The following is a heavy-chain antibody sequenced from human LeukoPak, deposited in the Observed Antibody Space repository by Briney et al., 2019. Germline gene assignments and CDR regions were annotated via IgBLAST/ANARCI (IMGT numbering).Heavy chain of an antibody. CDR3: ARDGRVGAAGSYYYYGMDV. CDR1: GGSVSSYY. J-gene: IGHJ6*02. CDR2: IYYSGST. V-gene: IGHV4-59*02. D-gene: IGHD6-13*01. Sequence: SETLSLTCTVSGGSVSSYYWSWIRQPPGKGLEWIGYIYYSGSTNYNPSLKSRVTISVDTSKNQFSLKLSSVTAADTAVYYCARDGRVGAAGSYYYYGMDVWGQGTTVTVSS.